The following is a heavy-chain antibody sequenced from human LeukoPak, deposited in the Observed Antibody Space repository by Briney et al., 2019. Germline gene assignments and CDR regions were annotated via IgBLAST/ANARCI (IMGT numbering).Heavy chain of an antibody. J-gene: IGHJ4*02. Sequence: ASVKVSCKASGYTFTSYGISWVRQAPGQGLEWMGWISAYNGNTNYAQKLQGRVTMTTDTSTSTAYMELRSLRSDDTAVYYCARRVYDILTGYLLLDYWGQGTLVTVSS. CDR1: GYTFTSYG. CDR3: ARRVYDILTGYLLLDY. D-gene: IGHD3-9*01. V-gene: IGHV1-18*01. CDR2: ISAYNGNT.